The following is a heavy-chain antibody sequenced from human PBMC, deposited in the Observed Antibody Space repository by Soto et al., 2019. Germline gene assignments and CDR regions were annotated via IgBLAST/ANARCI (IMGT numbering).Heavy chain of an antibody. CDR3: AKDLHGDRHGYHYGADS. D-gene: IGHD4-17*01. CDR1: GFTFSTYG. CDR2: VSYDGSRK. V-gene: IGHV3-30*18. Sequence: PGGSLRLSCAASGFTFSTYGMHWVRQAPGKGLEWVAIVSYDGSRKHYVDSVKGRFAISRDNSMNTLYLQLNSLRPEDTAMYYCAKDLHGDRHGYHYGADSWGQETLVTLSS. J-gene: IGHJ4*02.